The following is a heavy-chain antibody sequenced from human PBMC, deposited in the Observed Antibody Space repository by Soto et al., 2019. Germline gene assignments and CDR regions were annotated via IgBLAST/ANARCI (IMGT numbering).Heavy chain of an antibody. J-gene: IGHJ4*02. CDR2: LNPATGKP. CDR3: AREYSNGLTPNYYFDF. Sequence: QVHLVQSGAEVRNPGASVKVSCKTSGYSYTTYSIHWVRQAPGHRLEWMGWLNPATGKPRYSERFQGRLNIAGDTSATTVFMELSSLTSEDTAVYYCAREYSNGLTPNYYFDFWGQGTLVTVSS. CDR1: GYSYTTYS. D-gene: IGHD6-19*01. V-gene: IGHV1-3*01.